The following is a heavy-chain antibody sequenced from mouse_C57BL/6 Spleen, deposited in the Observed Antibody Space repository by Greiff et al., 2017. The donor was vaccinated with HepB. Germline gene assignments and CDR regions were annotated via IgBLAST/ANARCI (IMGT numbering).Heavy chain of an antibody. CDR3: ERSADGDWYFDV. D-gene: IGHD2-13*01. Sequence: VQLQQPGAELVMPGASVKLSCKASGYTFTSYWMHWVKQRPGQGLEWIGEIDPSDSYTNYTQKFKGKSTLTVDKSSSTAYMQLGSLTSEDSAVYYCERSADGDWYFDVWGTGTTVTVSS. CDR2: IDPSDSYT. J-gene: IGHJ1*03. V-gene: IGHV1-69*01. CDR1: GYTFTSYW.